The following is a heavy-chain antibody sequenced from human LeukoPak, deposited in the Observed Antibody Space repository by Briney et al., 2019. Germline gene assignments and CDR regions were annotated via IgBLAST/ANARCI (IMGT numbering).Heavy chain of an antibody. D-gene: IGHD3-22*01. CDR2: IYYSGST. J-gene: IGHJ3*02. CDR3: ARFIGSRYYDSSGHAFDI. CDR1: GGSISGGDSY. V-gene: IGHV4-30-4*01. Sequence: SQTLSLTCTVSGGSISGGDSYWSWIRQPPGKGLEWIGYIYYSGSTYYNPSLKSRVTISVDTSKNQFSLKLSSVTAADTAVYYCARFIGSRYYDSSGHAFDIWGQGTMVTVSS.